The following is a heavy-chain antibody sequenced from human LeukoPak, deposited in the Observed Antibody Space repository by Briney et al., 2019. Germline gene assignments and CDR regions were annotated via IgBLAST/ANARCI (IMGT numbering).Heavy chain of an antibody. J-gene: IGHJ4*02. CDR3: AGLESSGYWGIFDY. Sequence: PSETLSLTCTVSGGSISSSSYYWGWIRQPPGKGLEWIGSIYYSGSTYYNPSLNSRVTISVDTSKNQFSLKLSSVTAADTAVYYCAGLESSGYWGIFDYWGQGTLVTVSS. D-gene: IGHD3-22*01. CDR2: IYYSGST. V-gene: IGHV4-39*01. CDR1: GGSISSSSYY.